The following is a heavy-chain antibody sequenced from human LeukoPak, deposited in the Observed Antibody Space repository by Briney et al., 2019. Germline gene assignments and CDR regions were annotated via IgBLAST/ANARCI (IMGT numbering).Heavy chain of an antibody. CDR1: GFTFSSYS. V-gene: IGHV3-21*01. CDR3: ARVSAAAGNEVDY. J-gene: IGHJ4*02. D-gene: IGHD6-13*01. CDR2: ISISSSDI. Sequence: PGGSLRLSCAASGFTFSSYSMNWVRQAPGKGLEWVSSISISSSDIYYADSVEGRFTISRDKAKNSLYLQMNSLRAEDTAVYYCARVSAAAGNEVDYWGQGTLVTVSS.